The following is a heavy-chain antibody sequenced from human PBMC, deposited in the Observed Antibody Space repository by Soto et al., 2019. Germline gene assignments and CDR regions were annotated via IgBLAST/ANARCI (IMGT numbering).Heavy chain of an antibody. CDR2: INHSGST. V-gene: IGHV4-34*01. J-gene: IGHJ5*02. CDR1: GGSFSGYY. Sequence: SETLSLTCAVYGGSFSGYYWSWIRQPPGKGLEWIGEINHSGSTNYNPSLKSRVTISVDTSKNQFSLKLSSVTAADTAVYYCASRIAAAVWYNWFDPWGQGTLVTVSS. D-gene: IGHD6-13*01. CDR3: ASRIAAAVWYNWFDP.